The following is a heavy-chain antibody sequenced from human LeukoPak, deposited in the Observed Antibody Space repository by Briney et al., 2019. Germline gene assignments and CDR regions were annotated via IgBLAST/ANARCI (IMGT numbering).Heavy chain of an antibody. V-gene: IGHV4-38-2*02. CDR3: ARQNYGSAPLRY. CDR1: GYSISSGYY. D-gene: IGHD3-10*01. Sequence: SETLSLTCTVSGYSISSGYYWSWIRQPPGKGLEWIGEINHSGTTNYNPSLKSRVTMSVDTSKNQFSLKLTSVTAADTAVYYCARQNYGSAPLRYWGQGTLVTVSS. J-gene: IGHJ4*02. CDR2: INHSGTT.